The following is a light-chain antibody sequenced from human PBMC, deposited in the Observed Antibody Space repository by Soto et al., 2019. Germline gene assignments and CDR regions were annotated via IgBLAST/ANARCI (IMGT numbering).Light chain of an antibody. J-gene: IGLJ2*01. CDR3: QSYDSSLSGGV. CDR2: GNS. V-gene: IGLV1-40*01. CDR1: SSNIGAGYD. Sequence: QSVLTQPPSVSGAPGQRVTISCTGSSSNIGAGYDVHWYQQLPGTAPKLLIYGNSNRPSRVPDRFSGSKSGPSASLAITGLQAEDEADYYCQSYDSSLSGGVFGGGTKLTVL.